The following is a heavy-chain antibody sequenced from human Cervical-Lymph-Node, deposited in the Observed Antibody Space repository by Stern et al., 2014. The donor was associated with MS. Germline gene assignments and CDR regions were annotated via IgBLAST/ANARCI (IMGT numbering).Heavy chain of an antibody. CDR1: GYTFTDYA. CDR2: ISAYNGDT. D-gene: IGHD5-18*01. J-gene: IGHJ4*02. Sequence: QVQLVQSGAEVKKPGASVKVYCTASGYTFTDYAISWVRQAPGQGLECMAWISAYNGDTNFAQEVQGRVSLTTDTATSTAYMELRSLRSDDTAVYYCAVLSVDADFDYWGQGTLVTVSS. V-gene: IGHV1-18*01. CDR3: AVLSVDADFDY.